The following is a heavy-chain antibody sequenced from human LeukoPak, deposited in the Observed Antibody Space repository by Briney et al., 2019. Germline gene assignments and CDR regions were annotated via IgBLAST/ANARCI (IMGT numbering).Heavy chain of an antibody. CDR2: INSDGINT. CDR3: ARAYYYDSSGYYVGY. D-gene: IGHD3-22*01. J-gene: IGHJ4*02. Sequence: PGGSLRLSCAASGFTFSSYSMNWVRQAPGKGLVWVSRINSDGINTSYADSVKGRFTISRDNAKNTLNLQMNSLRAEDTAVYYCARAYYYDSSGYYVGYWGQGTLVTVSS. CDR1: GFTFSSYS. V-gene: IGHV3-74*01.